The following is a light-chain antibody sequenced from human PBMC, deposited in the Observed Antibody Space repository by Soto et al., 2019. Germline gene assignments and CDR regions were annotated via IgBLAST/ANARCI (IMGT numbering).Light chain of an antibody. CDR3: QQYYSYPRT. CDR1: QSISSW. J-gene: IGKJ1*01. Sequence: DIQMTQSPSTLSASVGDRVTITCRASQSISSWLAWYQQKPGKAPKLLIYDASSSQSGVPSRFSGSGSGTDFTLTISCLQSEDFATYYRQQYYSYPRTFGQGTKVDIK. CDR2: DAS. V-gene: IGKV1-5*01.